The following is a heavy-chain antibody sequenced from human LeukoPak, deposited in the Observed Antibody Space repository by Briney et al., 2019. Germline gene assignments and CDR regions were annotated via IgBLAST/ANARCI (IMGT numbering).Heavy chain of an antibody. Sequence: GASVKVSCKASGGTFSSYAISWVRQAPGQGLEWMGRIIPILGIANYAQKFQGRVTITADKSTSTAYMELSSLRSEDTAVYYCARLGGVTAMKEGAFDIWGQGTMVTVSS. D-gene: IGHD2-21*02. CDR1: GGTFSSYA. V-gene: IGHV1-69*04. CDR3: ARLGGVTAMKEGAFDI. CDR2: IIPILGIA. J-gene: IGHJ3*02.